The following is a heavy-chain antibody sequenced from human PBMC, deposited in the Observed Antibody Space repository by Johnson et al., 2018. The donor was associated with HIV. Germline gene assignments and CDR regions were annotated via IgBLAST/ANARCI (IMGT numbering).Heavy chain of an antibody. CDR1: GFTFSTYA. V-gene: IGHV3-30-3*01. J-gene: IGHJ3*01. CDR3: AKSTYYNFWSGYYEKEVNDAFDV. CDR2: ISYDGSNK. D-gene: IGHD3-3*01. Sequence: QVQLMESGGGVVQPGRSLRLSCAASGFTFSTYALHWVRQAPGKGLEWVSLISYDGSNKYYADSVKGRFTISRDNSKNTLYLQMNRLRAEDTAVYYCAKSTYYNFWSGYYEKEVNDAFDVWGQGTMVTVYS.